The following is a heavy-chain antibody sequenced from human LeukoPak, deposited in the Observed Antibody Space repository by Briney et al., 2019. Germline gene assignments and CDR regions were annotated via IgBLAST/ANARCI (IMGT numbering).Heavy chain of an antibody. Sequence: GASVKVSCKASGGTFSSYAISWVRQAPGQGLEWMGGIIPIFGTANYAQKFQGRVTITADESTSTAYVELSSLRSEDTAVYYCARAGGIYGGPQHFDYWGQGTLVTVSS. J-gene: IGHJ4*02. CDR1: GGTFSSYA. D-gene: IGHD4/OR15-4a*01. V-gene: IGHV1-69*13. CDR3: ARAGGIYGGPQHFDY. CDR2: IIPIFGTA.